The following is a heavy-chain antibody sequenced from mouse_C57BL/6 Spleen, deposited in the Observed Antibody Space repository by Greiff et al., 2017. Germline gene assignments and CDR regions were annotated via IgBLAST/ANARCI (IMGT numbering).Heavy chain of an antibody. CDR2: ISDGGSYT. Sequence: DVMLVESGGGLVKPGGSLKLSCAASGFTFSSYAMSWVRQTPEKRLEWVATISDGGSYTYYPDNVKGRFTISRDNAKNNLYLQMSHLKSEDTAMYYCARDEGYWFAYWGQGTLVTVSA. D-gene: IGHD2-3*01. V-gene: IGHV5-4*01. CDR3: ARDEGYWFAY. J-gene: IGHJ3*01. CDR1: GFTFSSYA.